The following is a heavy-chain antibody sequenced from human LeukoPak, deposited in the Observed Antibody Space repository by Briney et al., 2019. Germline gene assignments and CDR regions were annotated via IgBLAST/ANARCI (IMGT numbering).Heavy chain of an antibody. CDR3: ARVGGTNYYYYGKDV. D-gene: IGHD1-1*01. Sequence: SETLSLTCTVSGGSISSYYWSWIRQPPGKGLEWIGYIYDSGSTNYNPSLKSRVTISVDTSKNQFSLKLSSVTAADTAVYYCARVGGTNYYYYGKDVWGQGTTVTVSS. J-gene: IGHJ6*02. CDR2: IYDSGST. V-gene: IGHV4-59*01. CDR1: GGSISSYY.